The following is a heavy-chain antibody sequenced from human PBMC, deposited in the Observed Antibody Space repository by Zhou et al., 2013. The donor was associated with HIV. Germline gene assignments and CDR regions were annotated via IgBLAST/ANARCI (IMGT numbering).Heavy chain of an antibody. CDR1: GGTFINYA. J-gene: IGHJ4*02. Sequence: QVQLVQSGAEVKKPGSSVKVSCKVSGGTFINYAISWVRQAPGQGLEWMGGIIPIFGTANYAQKFQGRVTITTDESTSTAYMELSSLRSEDTAVYYCARSVEGFDYWGQGTLVTVSS. V-gene: IGHV1-69*05. CDR2: IIPIFGTA. CDR3: ARSVEGFDY.